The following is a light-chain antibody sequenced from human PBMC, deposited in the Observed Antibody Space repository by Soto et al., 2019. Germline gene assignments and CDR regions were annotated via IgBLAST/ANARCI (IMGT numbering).Light chain of an antibody. CDR1: QSVNSY. Sequence: EIVLTQSPATLSLSPGEGATLSCRASQSVNSYLAWYQQKPGQAPRLLISDASNRATGIPARFSGSGSGTDFTLTISSPEPEDFAVYYCQQRGNWPFTFGQGTRLEI. CDR3: QQRGNWPFT. CDR2: DAS. V-gene: IGKV3-11*01. J-gene: IGKJ5*01.